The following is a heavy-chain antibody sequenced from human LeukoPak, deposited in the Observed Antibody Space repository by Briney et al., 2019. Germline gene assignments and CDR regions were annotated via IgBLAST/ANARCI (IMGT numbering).Heavy chain of an antibody. CDR3: ARGDYGDPYDY. V-gene: IGHV3-48*01. Sequence: GGSLRLSCAASEFTFSSYEMNWVRQAPGKGLEWVSYISSSSSTIYYADSVKGRFTISRDNAKNSLYLQMNSLRAEDTAVYYCARGDYGDPYDYWGQGTLVTVSS. CDR1: EFTFSSYE. CDR2: ISSSSSTI. J-gene: IGHJ4*02. D-gene: IGHD4-17*01.